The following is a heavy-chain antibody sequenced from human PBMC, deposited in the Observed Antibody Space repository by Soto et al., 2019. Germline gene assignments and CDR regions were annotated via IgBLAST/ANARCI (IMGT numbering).Heavy chain of an antibody. CDR1: GGSINSDAYY. J-gene: IGHJ4*02. D-gene: IGHD6-6*01. Sequence: SETLSLTCTVSGGSINSDAYYWSWIRQPPGKGLEWIGHIYYSGRTYYNPSLESRLTISLDTSKNQFSLRLRSVNASDTAVYYCARDRSNSPDYFDYWGQGTLVTVSS. V-gene: IGHV4-30-4*01. CDR2: IYYSGRT. CDR3: ARDRSNSPDYFDY.